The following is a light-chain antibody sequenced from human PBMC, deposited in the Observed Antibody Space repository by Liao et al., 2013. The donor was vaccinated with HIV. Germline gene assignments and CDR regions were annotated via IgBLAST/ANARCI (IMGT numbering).Light chain of an antibody. J-gene: IGLJ1*01. Sequence: SYVLTQPPSVSVAPGKTARITCGGDDFGTKRVHWYQQKPGQAPVLVICYETDRPAGIPERFSASKSGHTATLTISGAQAMDEADYYCQAWDSTAAVFGTGTEVTVL. V-gene: IGLV3-21*01. CDR3: QAWDSTAAV. CDR2: YET. CDR1: DFGTKR.